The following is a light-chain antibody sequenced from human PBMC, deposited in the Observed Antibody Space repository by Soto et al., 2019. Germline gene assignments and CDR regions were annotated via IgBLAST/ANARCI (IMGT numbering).Light chain of an antibody. CDR2: GAF. CDR1: QSVSSSY. V-gene: IGKV3-20*01. J-gene: IGKJ1*01. Sequence: EIVLTQSPGTLSLSPGERATLSCRASQSVSSSYLAWYQQKPGQAPRLLIYGAFNRATGIPDRFSGSGSGTDFTLTFSRLEPEDFAVYYCQQYSSLWTFGQGTKV. CDR3: QQYSSLWT.